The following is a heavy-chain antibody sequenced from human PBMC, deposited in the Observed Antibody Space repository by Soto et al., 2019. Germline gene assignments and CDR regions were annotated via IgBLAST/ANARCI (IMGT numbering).Heavy chain of an antibody. CDR1: GFTVSSNY. V-gene: IGHV3-53*01. CDR3: AREGVRYYYDSSGYRDYYYYGMDV. D-gene: IGHD3-22*01. Sequence: PGGSLRLSCAASGFTVSSNYMSWVRQAPGEGLEWVSVIYSGGSTYYADSVKGRFTISRDNSKNTLYLQMNSLRAEDTAVYYCAREGVRYYYDSSGYRDYYYYGMDVWGQGTTVTVSS. J-gene: IGHJ6*02. CDR2: IYSGGST.